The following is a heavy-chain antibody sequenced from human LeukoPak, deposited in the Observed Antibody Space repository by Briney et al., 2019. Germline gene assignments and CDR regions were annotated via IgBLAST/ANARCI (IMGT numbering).Heavy chain of an antibody. Sequence: AGESLRLSCAASGFTFSNYWMHWVRHAPGKGLEWVSRINSDETSTNYADSVKGRFTISRDNAKNTLYLQMNSLRAEDTAVYYCASRRSTSFDYWGQGTLVTVSS. J-gene: IGHJ4*02. CDR1: GFTFSNYW. CDR2: INSDETST. V-gene: IGHV3-74*01. D-gene: IGHD5/OR15-5a*01. CDR3: ASRRSTSFDY.